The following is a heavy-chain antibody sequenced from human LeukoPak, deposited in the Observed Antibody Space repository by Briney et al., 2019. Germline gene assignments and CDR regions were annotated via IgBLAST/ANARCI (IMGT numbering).Heavy chain of an antibody. J-gene: IGHJ6*03. D-gene: IGHD6-13*01. CDR2: IYTSGST. CDR1: GGSISSGSYY. V-gene: IGHV4-61*02. CDR3: ARVGPMYSIGYSSSWEDYYYYMDV. Sequence: PSETLSLTCTVSGGSISSGSYYWSWIRQPAGKGLEWIGRIYTSGSTNYNPSLKSRVTISVDTSKNQFSLKLSSVTAADTAVYYCARVGPMYSIGYSSSWEDYYYYMDVWGKGTTVTISS.